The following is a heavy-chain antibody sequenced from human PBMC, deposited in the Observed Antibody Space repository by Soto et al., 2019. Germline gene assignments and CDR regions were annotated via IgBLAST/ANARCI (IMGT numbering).Heavy chain of an antibody. CDR1: GGTFSSYA. J-gene: IGHJ4*02. CDR2: IIPIFGTA. CDR3: AATDPINSSGRGYYFDY. V-gene: IGHV1-69*06. D-gene: IGHD6-19*01. Sequence: QVPLVQSGAEVKKPGSSVKVSCKASGGTFSSYAISWVRQAPGQGLEWMGGIIPIFGTANYAQKFQGRVTITADKSTSTDYMELSSLRAEDTAVYYCAATDPINSSGRGYYFDYWGQGTLVTVSS.